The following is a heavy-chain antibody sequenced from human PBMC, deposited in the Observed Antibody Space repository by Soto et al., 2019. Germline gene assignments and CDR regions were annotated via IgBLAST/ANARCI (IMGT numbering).Heavy chain of an antibody. Sequence: EVQLLESGGGLVQPGGSLRLSCAASGFTFSSYAMSWVRQAPGKGLEWVSAISGSGGSTYYADSVKGRFTISRDNSKNTVYLQMTRLRAEETAVYYCAKSGAWCGEFSCWGQGTLVNVSS. CDR3: AKSGAWCGEFSC. CDR1: GFTFSSYA. V-gene: IGHV3-23*01. D-gene: IGHD3-10*01. CDR2: ISGSGGST. J-gene: IGHJ4*02.